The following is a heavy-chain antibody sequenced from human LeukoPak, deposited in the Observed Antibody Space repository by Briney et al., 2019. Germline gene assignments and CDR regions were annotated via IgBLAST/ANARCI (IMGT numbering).Heavy chain of an antibody. CDR3: ARNNYYDSSGYPRGGAFDI. D-gene: IGHD3-22*01. CDR1: GGTFSSYA. Sequence: ASVNVSCKASGGTFSSYAISWVRQAPGQGLEWMGGIIPIFGTANYAQKFQGRVTITADESTSTAYMELSSLRSEDTAVYYCARNNYYDSSGYPRGGAFDIWGQGTMVTVSS. J-gene: IGHJ3*02. CDR2: IIPIFGTA. V-gene: IGHV1-69*01.